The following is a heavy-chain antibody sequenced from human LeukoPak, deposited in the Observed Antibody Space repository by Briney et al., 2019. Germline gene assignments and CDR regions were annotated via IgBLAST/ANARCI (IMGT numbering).Heavy chain of an antibody. Sequence: GASVKVSCKVSGYTLTELSMHWVRQAPGKGLEWMGGFDPEDGETIYAQKFQGRVTMTEDTSTDTAYIELSSLRSEDTAVYYCATEIPRLVLIIKQRAFDIWGQGTMVTVSS. J-gene: IGHJ3*02. CDR1: GYTLTELS. CDR3: ATEIPRLVLIIKQRAFDI. CDR2: FDPEDGET. V-gene: IGHV1-24*01. D-gene: IGHD3-22*01.